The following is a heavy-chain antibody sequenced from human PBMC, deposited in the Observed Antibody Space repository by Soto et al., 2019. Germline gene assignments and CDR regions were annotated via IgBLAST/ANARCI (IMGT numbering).Heavy chain of an antibody. CDR3: ARDRKYYGSGSYVYYYYGMDV. V-gene: IGHV3-33*01. D-gene: IGHD3-10*01. Sequence: GGSLRLSCAASGFTFSSYGMHWVSKAPGKGLEWVAFIWYDGSNKYYADSVKGRFTISRDNSKNTLYLQMNSLRAEDTAVYYCARDRKYYGSGSYVYYYYGMDVWGQGTTVTVSS. J-gene: IGHJ6*02. CDR2: IWYDGSNK. CDR1: GFTFSSYG.